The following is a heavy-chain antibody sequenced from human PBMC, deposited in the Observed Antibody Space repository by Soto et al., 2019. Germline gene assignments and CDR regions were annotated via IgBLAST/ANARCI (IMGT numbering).Heavy chain of an antibody. CDR1: GFTFSSYA. Sequence: EVQLLESGGGLVQPGGSLRLSCAASGFTFSSYAMSWVRQAPGKGLEWVSAISGSGGSTYYADSVKGRFTISRDNSKNTLYLQMNRLRAEDTAGYYCADSPYSSGWYDWYFDLWGRGTLVTVSS. V-gene: IGHV3-23*01. CDR2: ISGSGGST. J-gene: IGHJ2*01. D-gene: IGHD6-19*01. CDR3: ADSPYSSGWYDWYFDL.